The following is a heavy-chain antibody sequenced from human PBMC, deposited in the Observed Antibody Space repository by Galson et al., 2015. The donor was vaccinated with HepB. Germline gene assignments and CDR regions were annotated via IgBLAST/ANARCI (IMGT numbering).Heavy chain of an antibody. CDR2: IYYTGTT. D-gene: IGHD2-15*01. Sequence: SETLSLTCAVFGGSTSSNTYYWSWIRQPPGRGLEWIGSIYYTGTTYYNPSLKSRVTISLDTSKNHFSLKLRSVTAADTAVYYCARHVGESGSYGMDVWGQRTTVSVSS. CDR3: ARHVGESGSYGMDV. J-gene: IGHJ6*02. V-gene: IGHV4-39*01. CDR1: GGSTSSNTYY.